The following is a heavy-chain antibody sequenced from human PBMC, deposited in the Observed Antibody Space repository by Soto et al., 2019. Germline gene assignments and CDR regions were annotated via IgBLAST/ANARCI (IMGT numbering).Heavy chain of an antibody. D-gene: IGHD3-10*01. Sequence: AAKASWKASGGTFSSYAMSWVRQAPGQGLEWMGGIIPIFGTANYAQKFQGRVTITADESTSTAYMELSSLRSEETAVYYCARTPGVRNRFDPWGQGTLVTASS. V-gene: IGHV1-69*13. CDR2: IIPIFGTA. CDR3: ARTPGVRNRFDP. CDR1: GGTFSSYA. J-gene: IGHJ5*02.